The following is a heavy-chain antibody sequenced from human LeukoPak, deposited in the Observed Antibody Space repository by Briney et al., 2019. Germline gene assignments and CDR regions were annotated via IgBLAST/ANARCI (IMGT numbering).Heavy chain of an antibody. CDR2: IYYSGST. CDR1: GGSISSSSYY. J-gene: IGHJ4*02. CDR3: AGPRIGGYFDY. Sequence: PSETLSLTCTVSGGSISSSSYYWGWIRQPPGKGLEWIGSIYYSGSTYYNPSLKSRVTISVDASKNQFSLKLSPVTAADTAVYYCAGPRIGGYFDYWGQGTLVTVSS. D-gene: IGHD2-15*01. V-gene: IGHV4-39*01.